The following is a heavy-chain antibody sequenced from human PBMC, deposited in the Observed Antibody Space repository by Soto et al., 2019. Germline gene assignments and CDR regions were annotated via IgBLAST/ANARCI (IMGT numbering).Heavy chain of an antibody. CDR3: ARRPGYSSSGGWFDP. J-gene: IGHJ5*02. CDR1: GYSFTSYW. CDR2: IYPGDSDT. Sequence: HGESLKISCKGSGYSFTSYWIGWVRQMPGKGLEWMGIIYPGDSDTRYSPSFQGQVTISADKSISTAYLQWSSLKASDTAMYYCARRPGYSSSGGWFDPWGQGTLVTVSS. V-gene: IGHV5-51*01. D-gene: IGHD6-13*01.